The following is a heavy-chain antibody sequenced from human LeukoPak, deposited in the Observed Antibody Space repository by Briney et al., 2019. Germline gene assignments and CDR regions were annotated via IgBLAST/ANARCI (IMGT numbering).Heavy chain of an antibody. CDR2: IRGDGSHT. J-gene: IGHJ5*01. V-gene: IGHV3-74*01. D-gene: IGHD3-9*01. Sequence: GGSLRLSCAASGFTFGNYWMHWVRQAPGKGLVWVSRIRGDGSHTIYADSVKGRFTISRDNAKNTLYLQMKSLRAEDTAVYYCVRDWDHFDFDSWGQGTLVTVSS. CDR3: VRDWDHFDFDS. CDR1: GFTFGNYW.